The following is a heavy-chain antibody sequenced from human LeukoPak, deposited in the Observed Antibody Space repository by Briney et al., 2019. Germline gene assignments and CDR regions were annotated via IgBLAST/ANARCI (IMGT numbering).Heavy chain of an antibody. Sequence: PSQTLSLTCAVSGGSISSGGYSWSWIRQPPGKGLEWIGYIYHSGSTYYNPSLKSRVTISVDRSKNQFSLKLSSVTAADTAVYYCARMPTYGSGSYYNVRWFDPWGQGTLVTVSS. J-gene: IGHJ5*02. D-gene: IGHD3-10*01. CDR1: GGSISSGGYS. CDR3: ARMPTYGSGSYYNVRWFDP. V-gene: IGHV4-30-2*01. CDR2: IYHSGST.